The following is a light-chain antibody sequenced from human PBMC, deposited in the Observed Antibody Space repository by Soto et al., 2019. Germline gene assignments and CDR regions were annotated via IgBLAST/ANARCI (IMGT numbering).Light chain of an antibody. V-gene: IGKV1-39*01. CDR2: AAS. Sequence: DIQMTQAPSSLSASVGDRVTITCRASQSISRYVNWYQQKPRKAPRLLIFAASSLQGGVPSRFSGSGSGTDFTLTNSSLQPEDFSTYYCQHTYNSPFTFGPWTKVDSK. CDR1: QSISRY. J-gene: IGKJ3*01. CDR3: QHTYNSPFT.